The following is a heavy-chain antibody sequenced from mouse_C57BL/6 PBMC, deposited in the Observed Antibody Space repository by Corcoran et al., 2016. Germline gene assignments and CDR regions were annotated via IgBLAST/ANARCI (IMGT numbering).Heavy chain of an antibody. V-gene: IGHV9-3*01. D-gene: IGHD2-1*01. CDR1: GYTFTTYG. CDR3: ARYYDGNYGDAMDY. CDR2: INTDSGVP. J-gene: IGHJ4*01. Sequence: QIQLVQSGPELKKPGETVKISCKASGYTFTTYGMSWVKQAPGKGLKWMGWINTDSGVPTYADDFKGRFAFSLETSASTAYLQINNLKNEDPATYCCARYYDGNYGDAMDYWGQGTAVTVSS.